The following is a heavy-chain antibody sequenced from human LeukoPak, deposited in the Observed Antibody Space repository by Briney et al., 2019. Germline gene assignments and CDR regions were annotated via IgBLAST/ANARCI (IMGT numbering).Heavy chain of an antibody. CDR1: GLTVSRHY. Sequence: GGSLRLSCVASGLTVSRHYMTWVRQAPGKGLEWLSVTSTGGSTNYADSVKGRFTISRDNSKNILYLQMNSLRAEDTAVYYCARDDYYDSSGLDYWGQGILVTVSS. CDR3: ARDDYYDSSGLDY. V-gene: IGHV3-53*01. CDR2: TSTGGST. J-gene: IGHJ4*02. D-gene: IGHD3-22*01.